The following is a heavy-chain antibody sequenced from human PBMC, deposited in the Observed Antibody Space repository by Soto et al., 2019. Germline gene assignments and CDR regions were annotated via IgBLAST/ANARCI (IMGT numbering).Heavy chain of an antibody. J-gene: IGHJ6*02. Sequence: SETLSLTCAVSGGSISSGGYSWSGIRQPPGKGLEWIGYIYHSGSTYYNPSLKSRVTISVDRSKNQFSLKLSSVTAADTAVYYCARGGGNYYYGMDVWGQGTTVTVSS. CDR3: ARGGGNYYYGMDV. V-gene: IGHV4-30-2*01. CDR1: GGSISSGGYS. D-gene: IGHD2-15*01. CDR2: IYHSGST.